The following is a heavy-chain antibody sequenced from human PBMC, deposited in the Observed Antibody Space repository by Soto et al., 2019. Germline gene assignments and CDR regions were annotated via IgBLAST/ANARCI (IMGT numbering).Heavy chain of an antibody. CDR3: AHIVWIRNGYSYFDY. CDR2: IYWDNDD. CDR1: GFSLSTPAVG. D-gene: IGHD3-22*01. Sequence: QITLKESGPTLVKPTQTLTLTCTFSGFSLSTPAVGVGWIRQPPGKALEWLTLIYWDNDDRYSPSLKSRLTITRDTSKNQVVLTITNMDPVDTATYYCAHIVWIRNGYSYFDYWGQGTLVTVSS. V-gene: IGHV2-5*02. J-gene: IGHJ4*02.